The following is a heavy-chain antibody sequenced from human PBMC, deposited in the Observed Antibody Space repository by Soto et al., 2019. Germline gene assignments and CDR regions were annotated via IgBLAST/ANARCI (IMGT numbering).Heavy chain of an antibody. CDR3: ARDSLGGYSYGYYYYYYGMDV. CDR2: IYYSGST. J-gene: IGHJ6*02. Sequence: SETLSLTCTVSGGSISSGGYYWSWIRQHPGKGLEWIGYIYYSGSTHYNPSLKSRVTISVDTSKNQFSLKLSSVTAADTAVYYCARDSLGGYSYGYYYYYYGMDVWGQGTTVTVSS. CDR1: GGSISSGGYY. V-gene: IGHV4-31*03. D-gene: IGHD5-18*01.